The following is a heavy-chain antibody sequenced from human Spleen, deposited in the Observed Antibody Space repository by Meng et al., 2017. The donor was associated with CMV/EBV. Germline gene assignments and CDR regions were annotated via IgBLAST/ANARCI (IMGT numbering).Heavy chain of an antibody. V-gene: IGHV3-43D*03. CDR3: AKDARGDVYGSSSLRH. Sequence: GGSLRLSCAASGFTFDDYTMHWVRQVPGKGLEWVSLINWNGVSSYYADSVKGRFTISRDNSKNSLYLQMNTLRPDDTALYYCAKDARGDVYGSSSLRHLGQGTLVTVSS. CDR1: GFTFDDYT. D-gene: IGHD4-23*01. J-gene: IGHJ4*02. CDR2: INWNGVSS.